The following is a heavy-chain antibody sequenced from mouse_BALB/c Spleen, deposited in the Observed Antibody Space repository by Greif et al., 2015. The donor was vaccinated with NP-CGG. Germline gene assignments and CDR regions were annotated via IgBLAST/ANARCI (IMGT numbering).Heavy chain of an antibody. CDR3: ARRYGSRYWYFDV. CDR1: GYAFTNYL. J-gene: IGHJ1*01. CDR2: INPGSGGT. V-gene: IGHV1-54*01. D-gene: IGHD1-1*01. Sequence: VQLQQSGAELVRPGTSVKVSCKASGYAFTNYLIEWVKQRPGQGLEWIGVINPGSGGTNYNEKFKGKATLTADKSSSTAYMQLSSLTSDDSAVYFCARRYGSRYWYFDVWGAGTTVTVSS.